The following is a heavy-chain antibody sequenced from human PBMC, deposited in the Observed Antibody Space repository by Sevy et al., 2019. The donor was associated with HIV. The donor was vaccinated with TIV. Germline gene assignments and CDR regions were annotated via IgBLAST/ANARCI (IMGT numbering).Heavy chain of an antibody. CDR3: STDPIILLLVTDGMDV. CDR1: GFTFTYAW. Sequence: GGSLRLSCTASGFTFTYAWMTWARQAPGKGLEWVGRIKSRPDGGTTDYAAAVKGRFTISRDDSKNKLYLQMNRLKTEDTGIYYCSTDPIILLLVTDGMDVWGQGTTVTVSS. CDR2: IKSRPDGGTT. J-gene: IGHJ6*02. D-gene: IGHD2-8*02. V-gene: IGHV3-15*01.